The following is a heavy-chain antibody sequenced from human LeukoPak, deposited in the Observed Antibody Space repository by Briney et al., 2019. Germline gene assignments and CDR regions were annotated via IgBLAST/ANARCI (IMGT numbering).Heavy chain of an antibody. CDR2: ISYDGSNK. V-gene: IGHV3-30*18. CDR3: AKDISGSGKYYFDY. D-gene: IGHD3-10*01. CDR1: GFTFSSYG. Sequence: GRSLRLSCAASGFTFSSYGMHWVRQAPGKGLEWVAVISYDGSNKYYADSVKGRFTISRDNSKNTLYLQMNSLRAEDTAVYYCAKDISGSGKYYFDYWGQGTLVTVSS. J-gene: IGHJ4*02.